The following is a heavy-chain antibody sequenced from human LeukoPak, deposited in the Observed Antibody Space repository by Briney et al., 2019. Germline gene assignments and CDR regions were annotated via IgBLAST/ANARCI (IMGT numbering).Heavy chain of an antibody. CDR2: ITGSSGYT. CDR3: AKRRSGWYYTDY. CDR1: GFTFSSYA. D-gene: IGHD6-19*01. Sequence: GGSLRLSCTASGFTFSSYAMSWVRQAPGKGLEWVSSITGSSGYTYYADSVKGRFTISRDNSKNTLYLQMNSLRAEDTAVYFCAKRRSGWYYTDYWGQGTLVTVSS. V-gene: IGHV3-23*01. J-gene: IGHJ4*02.